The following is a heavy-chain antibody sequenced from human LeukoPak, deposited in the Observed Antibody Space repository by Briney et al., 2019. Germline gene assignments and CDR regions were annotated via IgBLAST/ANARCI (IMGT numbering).Heavy chain of an antibody. CDR1: GFTFSSYS. CDR3: AREGEMATSFDY. J-gene: IGHJ4*02. V-gene: IGHV3-21*01. Sequence: PGGSLRLSCAASGFTFSSYSMNWVRQAPGKGLEWVSSISSSSSYIYYADSVKGRFTISRDNAKNSLYLQMNSLRAEDTAVYYCAREGEMATSFDYWGQGTLVTVSS. CDR2: ISSSSSYI. D-gene: IGHD5-24*01.